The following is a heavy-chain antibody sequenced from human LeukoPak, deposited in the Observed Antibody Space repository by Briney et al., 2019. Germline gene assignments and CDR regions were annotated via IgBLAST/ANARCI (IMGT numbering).Heavy chain of an antibody. V-gene: IGHV4-59*01. J-gene: IGHJ3*02. CDR3: ARNGYYDFWSGPHDAFDI. Sequence: SETLSLTCTVSGGSISSYYWSWIRQPPGKGLEWIGYIYYSGSTNYNPSLKSRVTISVDTSKNQFSLKLSSVTAADTAVYYCARNGYYDFWSGPHDAFDIWGQGTMVTVSS. CDR1: GGSISSYY. CDR2: IYYSGST. D-gene: IGHD3-3*01.